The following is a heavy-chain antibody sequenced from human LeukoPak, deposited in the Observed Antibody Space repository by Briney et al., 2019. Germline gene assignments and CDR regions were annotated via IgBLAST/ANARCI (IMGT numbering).Heavy chain of an antibody. CDR1: GFTFSNYW. CDR3: AKDWNWAIDY. J-gene: IGHJ4*02. V-gene: IGHV3-7*01. Sequence: GGSLRLSCAASGFTFSNYWMSWVRQAPGKGLEWVANIKQDRSEKYYVDSVKGRFTISRDNAKDSLYLQMNSLRAEDTAVLYCAKDWNWAIDYWGQGTLVTVSS. CDR2: IKQDRSEK. D-gene: IGHD1-7*01.